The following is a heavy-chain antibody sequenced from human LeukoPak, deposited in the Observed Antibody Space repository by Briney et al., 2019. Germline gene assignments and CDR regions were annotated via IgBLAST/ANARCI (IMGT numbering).Heavy chain of an antibody. Sequence: SVKVSCKASGGTSSSYAISWVRQAPGQGLEWMGGIIPIFGTANYAQKFQGRVTITADESTSTAYMELSSLRSEDTAVYYCARERGVVVAATLGLGYWGQGTLVTVSS. V-gene: IGHV1-69*13. D-gene: IGHD2-15*01. CDR1: GGTSSSYA. J-gene: IGHJ4*02. CDR3: ARERGVVVAATLGLGY. CDR2: IIPIFGTA.